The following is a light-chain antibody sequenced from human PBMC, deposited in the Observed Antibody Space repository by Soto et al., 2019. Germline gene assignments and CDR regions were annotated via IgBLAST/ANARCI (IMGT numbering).Light chain of an antibody. CDR1: QSINSRY. V-gene: IGKV3-20*01. CDR2: GAS. CDR3: QQYDTSPST. Sequence: DIVLTQSPGTLSLSPGERATISCRASQSINSRYLAWYQQNPGQAPRLLIYGASCRATGIPDRFSGSGSGTDFPLTISRLEDEDVAVYCCQQYDTSPSTFGQGTKVEIK. J-gene: IGKJ2*01.